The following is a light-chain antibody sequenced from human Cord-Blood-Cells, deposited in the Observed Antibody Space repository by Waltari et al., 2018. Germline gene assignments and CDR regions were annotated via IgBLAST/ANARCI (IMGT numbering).Light chain of an antibody. V-gene: IGLV6-57*03. CDR3: QSYDSSNWV. Sequence: NFMLTQPHSVSESPGKTVTISCTRRSGSIASNYVQWYQQRPGSAPTTVIYEDNRRPSGVPDRFSGSIDSSSNSASLTISGLKTEDEADYYCQSYDSSNWVFGGGTKLTVL. J-gene: IGLJ3*02. CDR1: SGSIASNY. CDR2: EDN.